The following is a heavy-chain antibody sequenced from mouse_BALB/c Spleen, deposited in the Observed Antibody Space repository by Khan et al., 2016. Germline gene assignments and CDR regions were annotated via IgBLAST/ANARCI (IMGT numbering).Heavy chain of an antibody. Sequence: QVQLQQSGAELMKPGASVKISCKATGYTFSNYWIEWVKQRPGHGLEWIGEILSGSDTNNYNEKFKGKATLTADTSSNTAYMQLSSLTSEDSAVYYCARAPYYGNYDYVMDYWGQGTSVTVSS. J-gene: IGHJ4*01. V-gene: IGHV1-9*01. CDR2: ILSGSDTN. CDR1: GYTFSNYW. CDR3: ARAPYYGNYDYVMDY. D-gene: IGHD2-10*01.